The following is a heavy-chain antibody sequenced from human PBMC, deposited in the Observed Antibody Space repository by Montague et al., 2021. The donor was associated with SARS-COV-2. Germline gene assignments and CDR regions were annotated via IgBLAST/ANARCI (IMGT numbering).Heavy chain of an antibody. D-gene: IGHD3-10*01. CDR2: IHHGGST. CDR3: ARLGDGVVPSPILGFGPYDSYYYLDF. Sequence: SETLSLTCAVHGGSFSTYSWNWIRQPLGKGLEWIAEIHHGGSTNYNPSLKSRVTISTDTSKNQFSLKLTSVAAADTAVYYCARLGDGVVPSPILGFGPYDSYYYLDFWGKGTTVTVSS. CDR1: GGSFSTYS. J-gene: IGHJ6*03. V-gene: IGHV4-34*01.